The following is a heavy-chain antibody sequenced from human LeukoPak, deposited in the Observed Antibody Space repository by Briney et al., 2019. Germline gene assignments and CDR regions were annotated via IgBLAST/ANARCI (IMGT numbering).Heavy chain of an antibody. Sequence: GGSLRLSCAASGFTFSSYWMHWVRQAPGKGLVWVSRINSDGSSTRYADSLKGRFTISRDNAKNTLHLQMNSLRAEDTAVYYCARDRGYGYLFDYWGQGTLVTVSS. CDR3: ARDRGYGYLFDY. J-gene: IGHJ4*02. D-gene: IGHD5-18*01. CDR2: INSDGSST. V-gene: IGHV3-74*01. CDR1: GFTFSSYW.